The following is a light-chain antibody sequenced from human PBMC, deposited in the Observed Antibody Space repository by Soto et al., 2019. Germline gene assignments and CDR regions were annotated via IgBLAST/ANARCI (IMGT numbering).Light chain of an antibody. CDR2: DAS. CDR3: QQYNSYWT. Sequence: DIQMTQSPSTLSASVGDRVTITCRASQSISSWLAWYQQKPGKAPELLIYDASSLEIGAPSRFSGSGSGTEFTLTISSLQPDDFATYYCQQYNSYWTFGQGTKVEIK. J-gene: IGKJ1*01. CDR1: QSISSW. V-gene: IGKV1-5*01.